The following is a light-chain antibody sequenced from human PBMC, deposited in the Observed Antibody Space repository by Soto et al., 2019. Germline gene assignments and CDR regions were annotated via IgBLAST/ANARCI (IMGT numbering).Light chain of an antibody. J-gene: IGKJ4*01. CDR1: QSISSW. CDR2: KAS. Sequence: DSQMTQYPSTLSASVGDRVTITCRASQSISSWLAWYQQKPGKAPKLLISKASTLQSGVPPRFSGSGSGTEFTLTISSLQPGDFATYYCQQYESYPMTFGGGTKVEIK. V-gene: IGKV1-5*03. CDR3: QQYESYPMT.